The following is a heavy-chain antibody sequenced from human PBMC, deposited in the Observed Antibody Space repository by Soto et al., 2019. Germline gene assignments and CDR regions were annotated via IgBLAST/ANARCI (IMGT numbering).Heavy chain of an antibody. CDR1: GGSISSNDYY. D-gene: IGHD2-2*01. CDR2: IYYSGST. J-gene: IGHJ5*02. Sequence: SETLSLTCTVSGGSISSNDYYWSWIRQPPGKGLEWIGYIYYSGSTYYNPSLKSRVTLSVDMSKNQFSLKLSSVTAADTAVYFCARGYCSSSSCPADWFDPWGQGTLVTVSS. CDR3: ARGYCSSSSCPADWFDP. V-gene: IGHV4-30-4*01.